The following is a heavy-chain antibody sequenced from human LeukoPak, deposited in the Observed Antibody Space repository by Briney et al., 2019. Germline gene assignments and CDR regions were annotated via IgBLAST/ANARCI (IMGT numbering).Heavy chain of an antibody. Sequence: GGSLRLSCAASGFTFSSYAMSWVRQASGKGLEWVSVIYSGGSTYYADSVKGRFTISRDNSKNTLYLQMNSLRAEDTAVYYCARDRCSGGSCYSGYYGMDVWGQGTTVTVSS. V-gene: IGHV3-23*03. CDR1: GFTFSSYA. CDR3: ARDRCSGGSCYSGYYGMDV. CDR2: IYSGGST. J-gene: IGHJ6*02. D-gene: IGHD2-15*01.